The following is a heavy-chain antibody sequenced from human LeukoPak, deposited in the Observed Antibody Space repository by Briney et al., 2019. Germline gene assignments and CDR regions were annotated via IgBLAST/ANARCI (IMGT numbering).Heavy chain of an antibody. J-gene: IGHJ4*02. Sequence: GGSLRLSCAASGFTFSSYAMSWVRQAPGKGLEWVSTISGSGGSTYYADSVEGRFTISRDNSKNTLYLQMNSLRAEDTAVYYCAKAVAAAGKGFWGQGTLVTVSS. CDR3: AKAVAAAGKGF. CDR1: GFTFSSYA. V-gene: IGHV3-23*01. CDR2: ISGSGGST. D-gene: IGHD6-13*01.